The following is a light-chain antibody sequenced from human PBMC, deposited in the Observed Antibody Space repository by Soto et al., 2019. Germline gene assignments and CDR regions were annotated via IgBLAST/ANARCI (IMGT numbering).Light chain of an antibody. Sequence: QSVLTQPPSVSAAPGQKVTISCSGSNANIGNNYVSWYQQVPGTAPKLLIYDNNKRPSGIPDRFSGSKSGTSTTLAITGLQTADEDDYYCGTWDSSLSSSYVFGTGTKVTVL. CDR3: GTWDSSLSSSYV. J-gene: IGLJ1*01. V-gene: IGLV1-51*01. CDR2: DNN. CDR1: NANIGNNY.